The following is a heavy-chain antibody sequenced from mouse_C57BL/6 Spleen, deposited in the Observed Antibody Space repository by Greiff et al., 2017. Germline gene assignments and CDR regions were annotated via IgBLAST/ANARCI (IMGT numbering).Heavy chain of an antibody. CDR1: GFTFSSYG. Sequence: EVQVVESGGDLVKPGGSLKLSCAASGFTFSSYGMSWVRQTPDKRLEWVATISSGGSYTYYPDSVKGRFTISRDNAKNTLYLQMSSLKSEDTAMYYCARSATVVATNYFDYWGQGTTRTVSS. J-gene: IGHJ2*01. CDR2: ISSGGSYT. V-gene: IGHV5-6*01. CDR3: ARSATVVATNYFDY. D-gene: IGHD1-1*01.